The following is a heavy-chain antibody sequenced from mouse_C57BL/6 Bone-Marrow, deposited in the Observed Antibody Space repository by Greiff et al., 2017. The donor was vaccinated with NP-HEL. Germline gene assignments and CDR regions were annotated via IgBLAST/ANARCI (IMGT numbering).Heavy chain of an antibody. D-gene: IGHD1-1*01. CDR3: ARLLRDYYAMDY. J-gene: IGHJ4*01. CDR2: INPSSGYT. Sequence: QVQLQQSGAELARPGASVKMSCKASGYTFTSYTMHWVKQRPGQGLEWIGYINPSSGYTKYNQKFKDKATLTADKSSSTAYMQLSSLTSEDSAVYYCARLLRDYYAMDYWGQGTSVTVSS. V-gene: IGHV1-4*01. CDR1: GYTFTSYT.